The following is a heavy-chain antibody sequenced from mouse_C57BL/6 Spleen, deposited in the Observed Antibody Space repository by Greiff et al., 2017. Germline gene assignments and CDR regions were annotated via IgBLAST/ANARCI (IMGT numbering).Heavy chain of an antibody. J-gene: IGHJ4*01. V-gene: IGHV1-15*01. CDR2: IDPETGGT. Sequence: QVQLKQSGAELVRPGASVTLSCKASGYTFTDYEMHWVKQTPVHGLEWIGAIDPETGGTAYNQKFKGKAILTADKSSSTAYMELRSLTSEDSAVYYCTYGIYAMDYWGQGTSVTVSS. CDR1: GYTFTDYE. CDR3: TYGIYAMDY. D-gene: IGHD2-1*01.